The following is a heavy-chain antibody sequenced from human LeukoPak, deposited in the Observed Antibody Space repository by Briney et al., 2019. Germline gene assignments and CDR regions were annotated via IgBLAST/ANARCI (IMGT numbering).Heavy chain of an antibody. D-gene: IGHD2-8*01. J-gene: IGHJ3*02. CDR3: AGKSQWVLRTTDFDI. CDR2: MNPNSGNT. Sequence: GASVKVSCKASGYIFTSYDINWVRQATGQGLEWMGWMNPNSGNTGYAQKFQGRVTITRNTSITTAYMELRSLRSEDTAVYYCAGKSQWVLRTTDFDIWGQGTMVTVSS. CDR1: GYIFTSYD. V-gene: IGHV1-8*03.